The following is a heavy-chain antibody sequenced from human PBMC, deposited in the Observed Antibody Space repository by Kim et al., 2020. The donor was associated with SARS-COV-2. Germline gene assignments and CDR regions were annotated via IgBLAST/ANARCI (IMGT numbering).Heavy chain of an antibody. J-gene: IGHJ4*01. CDR1: GFTFGTHA. Sequence: GGSLRLSCAASGFTFGTHAATWVRQAPGKGLEWVSTISADAAGTYYADSVKGRFTISRDNSKQTLFLQMDSLRAEDTAVYYCAKYQRSRGASGEYYFDY. D-gene: IGHD3-10*01. CDR3: AKYQRSRGASGEYYFDY. V-gene: IGHV3-23*01. CDR2: ISADAAGT.